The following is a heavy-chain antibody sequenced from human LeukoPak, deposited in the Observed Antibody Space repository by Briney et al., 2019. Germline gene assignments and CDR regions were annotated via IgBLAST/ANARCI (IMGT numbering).Heavy chain of an antibody. V-gene: IGHV1-2*02. CDR3: ARGRYSYGYVDY. D-gene: IGHD5-18*01. CDR2: INPNSGGT. J-gene: IGHJ4*02. Sequence: ASVKVSCKASGYTFTGYYMHWVRQAPGQRLEWMGWINPNSGGTNYAQKFQGRVTMTRDTSISTAYMELSRLRSDDTAVYYCARGRYSYGYVDYWGQGTLVTVSS. CDR1: GYTFTGYY.